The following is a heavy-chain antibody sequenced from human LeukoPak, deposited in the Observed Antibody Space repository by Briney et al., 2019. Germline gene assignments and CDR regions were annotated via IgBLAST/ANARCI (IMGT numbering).Heavy chain of an antibody. CDR3: ARSPKNVAYNSGLDYFDF. J-gene: IGHJ4*02. CDR1: GYSFTSYW. V-gene: IGHV5-51*01. D-gene: IGHD5-12*01. CDR2: IYPGDSDT. Sequence: GESLKISCKGSGYSFTSYWIGWVRQMPGKGLEWMGIIYPGDSDTSYSPSFQGQVTISADKSISTAYLQWSSLKASDTAMFYCARSPKNVAYNSGLDYFDFWGQGTLVTVSS.